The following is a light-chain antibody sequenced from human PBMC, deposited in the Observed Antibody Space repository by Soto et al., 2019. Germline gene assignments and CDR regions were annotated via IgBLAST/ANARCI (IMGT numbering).Light chain of an antibody. CDR3: QQYGSSPGYT. CDR1: QSVSSSY. V-gene: IGKV3-20*01. J-gene: IGKJ2*01. CDR2: GAS. Sequence: EIVLTQSPGTLSLSPGERATLSCRASQSVSSSYLAWYQQKPGQAPRLLIYGASGRATGLPDRFSGSGSGTDFTLTISRLEPEDFAVYYCQQYGSSPGYTFGQGTKLEIK.